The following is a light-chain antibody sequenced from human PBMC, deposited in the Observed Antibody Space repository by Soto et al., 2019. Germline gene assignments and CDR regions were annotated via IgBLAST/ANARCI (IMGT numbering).Light chain of an antibody. CDR3: QHYGSLVLT. Sequence: EIVLTQSPGTLSFSPGEIATLSCRASQSVSSSYLAWYQQKPGQAPRLLIYVASSRATGIPDRFSGSGSGTDFTLTISRLEPEDFAVYYCQHYGSLVLTFGGGTKVEIK. J-gene: IGKJ4*01. CDR2: VAS. CDR1: QSVSSSY. V-gene: IGKV3-20*01.